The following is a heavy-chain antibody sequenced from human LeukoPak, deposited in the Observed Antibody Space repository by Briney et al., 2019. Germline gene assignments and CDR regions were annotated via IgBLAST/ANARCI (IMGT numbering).Heavy chain of an antibody. D-gene: IGHD3-9*01. CDR1: GFTFSSHS. CDR2: ISGSGGST. J-gene: IGHJ4*02. CDR3: ARDPSDILTGYPDY. V-gene: IGHV3-23*01. Sequence: PGGSLRLSCTASGFTFSSHSMIWVRQAPGKGLEWVSAISGSGGSTYYADSVKGRFTISRDNSKNTLYLQMNSLRAEDTAVYYCARDPSDILTGYPDYWGQGTLVTVSS.